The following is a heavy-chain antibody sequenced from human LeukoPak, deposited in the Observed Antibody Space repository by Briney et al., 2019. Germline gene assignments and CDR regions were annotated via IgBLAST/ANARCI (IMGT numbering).Heavy chain of an antibody. Sequence: ASVKVSCKASGYTFTGYYMHWVRQAPGQGLEWMGWINPNSGGTNYAQKFQGRVTMTRDTSISTAYMELSRLRSDDTAVYYCARVVVVVVAAPSEYFLHWGQGTLVTVSS. CDR3: ARVVVVVVAAPSEYFLH. D-gene: IGHD2-15*01. V-gene: IGHV1-2*02. CDR2: INPNSGGT. CDR1: GYTFTGYY. J-gene: IGHJ1*01.